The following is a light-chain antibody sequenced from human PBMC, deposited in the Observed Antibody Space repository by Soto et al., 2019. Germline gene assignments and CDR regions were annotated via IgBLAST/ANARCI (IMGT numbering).Light chain of an antibody. CDR1: LHISNY. CDR3: QQSYSTPPVT. J-gene: IGKJ3*01. CDR2: AAS. V-gene: IGKV1-39*01. Sequence: VQRTRSPSSQSACVGYRVTITRLASLHISNYLAWYQQKPAKAPKLLIYAASSLQSGVPSRFSGSGSWTDFTLTIISLQPADFATDYCQQSYSTPPVTFGPGTKVDI.